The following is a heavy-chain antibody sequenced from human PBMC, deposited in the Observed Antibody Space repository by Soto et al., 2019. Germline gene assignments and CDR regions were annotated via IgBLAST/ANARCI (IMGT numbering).Heavy chain of an antibody. J-gene: IGHJ5*02. Sequence: ASVKVSCKASGYTFTSYAMHWVRQAPGQRLEWMGWINAGNGNTKYSQKFKGRVTITRDTSASTANMKLSSLRSEDTAVYYCARGGGTILPGLNWFDPWGQGTLVTVSS. CDR1: GYTFTSYA. CDR2: INAGNGNT. V-gene: IGHV1-3*01. CDR3: ARGGGTILPGLNWFDP. D-gene: IGHD3-3*01.